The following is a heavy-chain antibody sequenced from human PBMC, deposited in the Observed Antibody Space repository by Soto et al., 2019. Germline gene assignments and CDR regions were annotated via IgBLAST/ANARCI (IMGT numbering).Heavy chain of an antibody. CDR2: ITGSGSST. CDR1: GFTFSSYA. D-gene: IGHD5-12*01. CDR3: AKGRWLNWFDP. J-gene: IGHJ5*02. V-gene: IGHV3-23*01. Sequence: GGSLRLSCAASGFTFSSYAMNWVRQGPGKGLEWVSSITGSGSSTYYADSVKGRFTISRDNSKNTLYLQMNGLSAEDTALYYCAKGRWLNWFDPWGQGTLVTVSS.